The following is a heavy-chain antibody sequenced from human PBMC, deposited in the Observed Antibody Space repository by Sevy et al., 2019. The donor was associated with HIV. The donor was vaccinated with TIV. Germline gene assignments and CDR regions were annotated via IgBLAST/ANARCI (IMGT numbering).Heavy chain of an antibody. CDR1: GYTFTSYG. CDR3: ARVPNAHYSSSWYYFDY. CDR2: ISSYNDNT. J-gene: IGHJ4*02. Sequence: ASVKVSCKASGYTFTSYGITWVRQAPGQGLEWMGWISSYNDNTNYAQNLQGRVTMTTDTSTSTAYMELRSLRSDDTAVYYCARVPNAHYSSSWYYFDYWGQGTLVTVSS. D-gene: IGHD6-13*01. V-gene: IGHV1-18*01.